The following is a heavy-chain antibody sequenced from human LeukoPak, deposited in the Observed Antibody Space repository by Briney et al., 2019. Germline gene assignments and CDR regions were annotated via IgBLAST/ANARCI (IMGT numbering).Heavy chain of an antibody. CDR2: IYPGDSDT. CDR3: ARFVGACSGGSCYSDY. V-gene: IGHV5-51*01. D-gene: IGHD2-15*01. J-gene: IGHJ4*02. Sequence: GESLQISCKGSGYSFTSYWIGWVRQMPGKGLEWMGIIYPGDSDTTYSPSFQGQVTISADKSINTAYLQWNSLKASDTAMYYCARFVGACSGGSCYSDYWGQGTLVTVSS. CDR1: GYSFTSYW.